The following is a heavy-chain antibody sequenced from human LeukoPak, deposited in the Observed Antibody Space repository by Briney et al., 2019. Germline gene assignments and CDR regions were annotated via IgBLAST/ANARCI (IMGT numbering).Heavy chain of an antibody. CDR1: GFTFSSYA. Sequence: GGSLRLSCAASGFTFSSYAMSWVRQAPGKGLEWVSAISGSGGSTYYADSVKGRLTISRDNAKNSLFLQMNSLRAEDTAVYYCARVGPAAAGRGYWYFDLWGRGTLVTVSS. V-gene: IGHV3-23*01. CDR3: ARVGPAAAGRGYWYFDL. J-gene: IGHJ2*01. D-gene: IGHD6-13*01. CDR2: ISGSGGST.